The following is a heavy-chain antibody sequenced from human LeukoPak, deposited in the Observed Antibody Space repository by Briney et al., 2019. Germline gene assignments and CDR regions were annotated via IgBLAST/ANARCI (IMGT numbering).Heavy chain of an antibody. CDR3: ARASSSWYHAFDI. Sequence: SETLSLTCTVSGGSISSGDYYWSWIRQPPGKGLEWIGDIYYSGSTYYNPSLKSRVTISVDTSKNQLSLKLSSVTAADTAVYYCARASSSWYHAFDIWGQGTMVTVSS. J-gene: IGHJ3*02. CDR2: IYYSGST. V-gene: IGHV4-30-4*01. D-gene: IGHD6-13*01. CDR1: GGSISSGDYY.